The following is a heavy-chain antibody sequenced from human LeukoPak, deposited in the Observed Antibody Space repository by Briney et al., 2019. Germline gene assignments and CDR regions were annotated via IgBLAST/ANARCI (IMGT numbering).Heavy chain of an antibody. J-gene: IGHJ6*03. CDR2: INHSGST. D-gene: IGHD6-13*01. CDR1: GGSISSSSYY. V-gene: IGHV4-39*07. CDR3: ARLSGYSSSWYGYYYYMDV. Sequence: PSETLSLTCTVSGGSISSSSYYWGWIRQPPGKGLEWIGEINHSGSTNYNPSLKSRVTISVDTSKNQFSLKLSSVTAADTAVYYCARLSGYSSSWYGYYYYMDVWGKGTTVTISS.